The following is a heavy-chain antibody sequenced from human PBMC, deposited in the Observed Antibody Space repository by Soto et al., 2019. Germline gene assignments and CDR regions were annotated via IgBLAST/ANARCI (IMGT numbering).Heavy chain of an antibody. J-gene: IGHJ6*03. Sequence: SVKVSCKASGGTFSSYAISWVRQAPGQGLEWMGGIIPIFGTANYAQKFQGRVTITADESTSTAYMELSSLRSEDTAVYYCARALVPAAIGNYYYYYMDVWGKGTTVTV. V-gene: IGHV1-69*13. CDR1: GGTFSSYA. D-gene: IGHD2-2*02. CDR3: ARALVPAAIGNYYYYYMDV. CDR2: IIPIFGTA.